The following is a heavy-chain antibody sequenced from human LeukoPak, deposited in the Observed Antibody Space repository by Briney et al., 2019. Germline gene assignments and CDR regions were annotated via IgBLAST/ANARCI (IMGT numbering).Heavy chain of an antibody. V-gene: IGHV4-59*01. D-gene: IGHD1-26*01. CDR3: ARTKGGSYSIDY. CDR1: GGSISSYY. J-gene: IGHJ4*02. Sequence: PSETLSLTCTVSGGSISSYYWSWIRHPPGKGLEWIGYIYYSGSTNYNPSLKSRVTISVDTSKNQFSLKLSSVTAADTAVYYCARTKGGSYSIDYWGQGTLVTVSP. CDR2: IYYSGST.